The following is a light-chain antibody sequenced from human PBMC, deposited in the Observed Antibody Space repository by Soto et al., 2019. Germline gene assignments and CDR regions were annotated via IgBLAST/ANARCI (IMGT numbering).Light chain of an antibody. Sequence: QSALTPPPSASGSLGQSVTISCTGTSSDVGGYNYVSWHQQHPGNGPKVMIYEVTKRPPGVPDRFSGSKSGNTASLTVSGLQAEDEADYYCSSFAGGGNPVLLGGGTKVTVL. CDR3: SSFAGGGNPVL. V-gene: IGLV2-8*01. CDR2: EVT. J-gene: IGLJ2*01. CDR1: SSDVGGYNY.